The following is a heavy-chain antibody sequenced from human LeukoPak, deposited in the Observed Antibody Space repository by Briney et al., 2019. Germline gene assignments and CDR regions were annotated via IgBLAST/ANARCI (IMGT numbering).Heavy chain of an antibody. V-gene: IGHV3-7*04. CDR1: GFTFSSSW. J-gene: IGHJ4*02. Sequence: GGSLRLSCAASGFTFSSSWMTWVRQAPGKGLEWLANIKGDGSDKNYVDSVKGRFTISRDNSKNTVSLQMNSLRAEDTAVYYCAGDGWHGLFTYWGQGTLVTVSS. CDR3: AGDGWHGLFTY. D-gene: IGHD5-24*01. CDR2: IKGDGSDK.